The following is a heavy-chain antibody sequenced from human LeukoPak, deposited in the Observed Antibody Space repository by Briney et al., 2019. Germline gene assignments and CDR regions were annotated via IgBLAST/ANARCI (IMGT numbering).Heavy chain of an antibody. Sequence: SETLSLTCTVSGGYISSYYWSWIRQPPGKGLEWIGYMYDSGSTNYNPSLKSRVTISVDTSKNQFSLKLTSVTAADTAVYYCARVATVRTSPIDYWGQGTLVTVSS. CDR2: MYDSGST. D-gene: IGHD2-8*01. J-gene: IGHJ4*02. CDR1: GGYISSYY. CDR3: ARVATVRTSPIDY. V-gene: IGHV4-59*01.